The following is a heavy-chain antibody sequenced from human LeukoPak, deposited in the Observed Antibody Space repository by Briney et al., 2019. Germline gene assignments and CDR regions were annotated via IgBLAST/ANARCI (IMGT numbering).Heavy chain of an antibody. J-gene: IGHJ4*02. CDR3: ARIKRDTAMVQWYFDY. Sequence: GESLKISCKGSGYSFTSYWIGWVRQMPGKGLERMGIIYPGDSDTRYSPSFQGQVTISADKSISTAYLQWSSLKASDTAMYYCARIKRDTAMVQWYFDYWGQGTLVTVSS. D-gene: IGHD5-18*01. V-gene: IGHV5-51*01. CDR1: GYSFTSYW. CDR2: IYPGDSDT.